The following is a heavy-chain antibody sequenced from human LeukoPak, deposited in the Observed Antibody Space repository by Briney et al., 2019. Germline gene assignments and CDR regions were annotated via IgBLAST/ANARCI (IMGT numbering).Heavy chain of an antibody. CDR2: ISGSGGRT. CDR3: AKDRGYSGYDDT. J-gene: IGHJ5*02. D-gene: IGHD5-12*01. V-gene: IGHV3-23*01. CDR1: AFTFSSYD. Sequence: GGSLRLSCAASAFTFSSYDMSWFRQAPGKGLQGVSAISGSGGRTYYADSVKGRFTISRDNSKNTLYLQMNSLRAEDTAVYYCAKDRGYSGYDDTWGQGTLVTVSS.